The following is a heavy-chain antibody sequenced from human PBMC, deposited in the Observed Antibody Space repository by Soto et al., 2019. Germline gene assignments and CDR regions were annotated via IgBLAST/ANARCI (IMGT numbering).Heavy chain of an antibody. V-gene: IGHV4-30-2*05. Sequence: SETLSLTCAVSGGSISSGGYSCGWIRHLAGEGPRCIGYIYHSGSTYYNPSLKSRVTISVDTSKNQFSLKLSSVTAADTAVYYCARLSSYCSSTSCQPWYFDLWGRGTLVTVSS. J-gene: IGHJ2*01. CDR1: GGSISSGGYS. CDR3: ARLSSYCSSTSCQPWYFDL. CDR2: IYHSGST. D-gene: IGHD2-2*01.